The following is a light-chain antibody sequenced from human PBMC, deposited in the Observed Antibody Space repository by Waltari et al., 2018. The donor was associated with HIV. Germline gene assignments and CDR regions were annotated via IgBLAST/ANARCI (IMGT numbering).Light chain of an antibody. Sequence: LLTQPPSVSGAPAQSVTISCTGSSSLTGVGYDVRWYQKYPGTAPKLLIFQNINRPSGVPDRFSGSKSVTSASLVITGLQAEDEADYYCQSYDRRLMWVFGGGTSLTV. CDR2: QNI. V-gene: IGLV1-40*01. CDR1: SSLTGVGYD. J-gene: IGLJ2*01. CDR3: QSYDRRLMWV.